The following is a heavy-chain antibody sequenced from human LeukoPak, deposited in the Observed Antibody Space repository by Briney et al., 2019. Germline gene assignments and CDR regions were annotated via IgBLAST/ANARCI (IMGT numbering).Heavy chain of an antibody. Sequence: PGGSLRLSCAASGFCFGGYAMNWVRQAPGKGLEWVSGISWSGGIRCDEDSERGVFTSSSDNTHKYLFLLISSLRDEAVVLYCGNRVYEHSVKPRFTISRHNHKNSLYLQMNSRRPEDMALYYCVKDRYDILTDYNTFYICGEGAIVTVSS. CDR1: GFCFGGYA. V-gene: IGHV3-9*03. D-gene: IGHD3-10*02. CDR3: NRVYEHSVKPRFTISRHNHKNSLYLQMNSRRPEDMALYYCVKDRYDILTDYNTFYI. CDR2: ISWSGGIR. J-gene: IGHJ3*02.